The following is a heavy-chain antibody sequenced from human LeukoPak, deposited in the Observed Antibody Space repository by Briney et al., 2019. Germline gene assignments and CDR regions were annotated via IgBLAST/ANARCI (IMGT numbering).Heavy chain of an antibody. V-gene: IGHV5-51*01. Sequence: PGESLKISCRGSGYSFTTYWIGWVRQMPGKGLEWMGIIYPDDSDTRYSPSFQGQVTMSADKSINTAYLQWSSLKASDTAMYYCARRQGCSSTSCPPDSWGQGTLVTVSS. D-gene: IGHD2-2*01. CDR3: ARRQGCSSTSCPPDS. CDR1: GYSFTTYW. J-gene: IGHJ4*02. CDR2: IYPDDSDT.